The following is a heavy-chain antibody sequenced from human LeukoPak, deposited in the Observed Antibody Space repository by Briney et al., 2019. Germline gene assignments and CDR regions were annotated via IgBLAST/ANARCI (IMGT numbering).Heavy chain of an antibody. CDR1: GFTFSSYA. V-gene: IGHV3-23*01. D-gene: IGHD1-26*01. J-gene: IGHJ6*02. CDR3: ARRSEWELLPDYYYGMDV. Sequence: GGSLRLSCAASGFTFSSYAMSWVRQAPAKGLEWVSAISGSGGSTYYADSVKGRFTISRDNSKNSLYLQMNSLRAEDTAVYYCARRSEWELLPDYYYGMDVWGQGTTVTVSS. CDR2: ISGSGGST.